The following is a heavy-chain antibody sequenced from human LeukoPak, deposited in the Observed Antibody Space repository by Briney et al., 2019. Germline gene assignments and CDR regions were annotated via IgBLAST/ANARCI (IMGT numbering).Heavy chain of an antibody. D-gene: IGHD6-19*01. J-gene: IGHJ4*02. CDR3: ARGTSSGWFQHKDYFDY. CDR2: IIPIFGTA. CDR1: GGTFSSYA. Sequence: VASVKVSCKASGGTFSSYAISWVRQAPGQGLEWMGGIIPIFGTANYAQKFQGRVTITADKSTSTAYMELSSLRSEDTAVYYCARGTSSGWFQHKDYFDYWGQGTLVTVSS. V-gene: IGHV1-69*06.